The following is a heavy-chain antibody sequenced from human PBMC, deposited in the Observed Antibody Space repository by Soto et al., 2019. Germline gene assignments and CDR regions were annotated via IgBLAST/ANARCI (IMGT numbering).Heavy chain of an antibody. CDR3: GQRLQRNDSNYLDAFHI. D-gene: IGHD3-16*01. Sequence: QITFKESGPTLVKPTQTLTLTCTLSGVSLTDSGVGVGWMRKPPGKALEWLALVYWDDDKRYSPSLKNRLTITKDTSKHPVVLTMTKIDTVDTATYDCGQRLQRNDSNYLDAFHIWGQGTLVTVSA. V-gene: IGHV2-5*02. CDR1: GVSLTDSGVG. CDR2: VYWDDDK. J-gene: IGHJ3*02.